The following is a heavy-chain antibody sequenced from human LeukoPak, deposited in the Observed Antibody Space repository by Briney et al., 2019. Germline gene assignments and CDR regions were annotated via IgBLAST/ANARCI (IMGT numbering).Heavy chain of an antibody. CDR2: ISGSGGST. J-gene: IGHJ6*02. Sequence: GGSLRLSCAASGFAFSSYAMSWVRQAPGKGLEWVSAISGSGGSTYYADSVKGRFTISRDNSKNTLYLQMNSLRAEDTAVYYCAKVGTIVVVPASGMDVWGQGTTVTVSS. CDR3: AKVGTIVVVPASGMDV. D-gene: IGHD2-2*01. V-gene: IGHV3-23*01. CDR1: GFAFSSYA.